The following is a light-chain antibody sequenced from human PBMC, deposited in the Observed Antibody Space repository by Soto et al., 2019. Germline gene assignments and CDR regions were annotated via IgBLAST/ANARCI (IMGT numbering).Light chain of an antibody. CDR3: RQYGSSPLIT. CDR1: QSVSSSY. V-gene: IGKV3-20*01. J-gene: IGKJ5*01. Sequence: EIVLTQSPGTLSLSPGERATLSCRASQSVSSSYLAWYQQKPGQAPRLLIYGASSRATGIPDRFSGSGSGTDFTLTISRLEPEDFAVYYCRQYGSSPLITVGQGTRLEIK. CDR2: GAS.